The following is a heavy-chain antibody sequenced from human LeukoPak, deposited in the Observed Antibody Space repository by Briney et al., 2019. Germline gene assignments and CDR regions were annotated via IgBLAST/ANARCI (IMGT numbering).Heavy chain of an antibody. D-gene: IGHD3-10*01. J-gene: IGHJ5*02. CDR2: INSDGSST. CDR1: GFTFSSYW. Sequence: GGSLRLSCAASGFTFSSYWMHWVRQAPGKGLVWVSRINSDGSSTSYADSVKGRFTISRDNAKNTLYLQMNSLRAEDTAVYYCAREHVLLWFGETYNWFDPWGQGTLVTVSS. V-gene: IGHV3-74*01. CDR3: AREHVLLWFGETYNWFDP.